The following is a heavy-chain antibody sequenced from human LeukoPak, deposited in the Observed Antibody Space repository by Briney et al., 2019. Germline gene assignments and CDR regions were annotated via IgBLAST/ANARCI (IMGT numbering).Heavy chain of an antibody. Sequence: ASVKVSCKASGYTFTSYGISWVRQAPGQGLEWMGWISAYNGNTNYAQKLQGRVTMTTDTSTSTAYMELRSLRSDDTAVYYCARVPNSGSYLRPIDYYYYYGMDVWGQGTTVTVSS. CDR2: ISAYNGNT. CDR1: GYTFTSYG. J-gene: IGHJ6*02. CDR3: ARVPNSGSYLRPIDYYYYYGMDV. D-gene: IGHD1-26*01. V-gene: IGHV1-18*01.